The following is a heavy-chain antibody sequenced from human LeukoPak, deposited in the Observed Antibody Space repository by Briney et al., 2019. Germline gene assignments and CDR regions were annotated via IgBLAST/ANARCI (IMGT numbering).Heavy chain of an antibody. D-gene: IGHD2-15*01. CDR3: ARVSVVVVAATLSPGYNWFDP. CDR2: IYHSGST. V-gene: IGHV4-38-2*02. J-gene: IGHJ5*02. Sequence: SETLSLTCTVSGYSISSGYYWGWIRQPPGKGLEWIGSIYHSGSTYYNPSLKSRVTISVDTSKNQFSLKLSSVTAADTAVYYCARVSVVVVAATLSPGYNWFDPWGQGTLVTVSS. CDR1: GYSISSGYY.